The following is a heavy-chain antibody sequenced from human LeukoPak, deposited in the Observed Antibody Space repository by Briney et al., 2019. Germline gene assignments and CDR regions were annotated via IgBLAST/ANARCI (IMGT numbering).Heavy chain of an antibody. Sequence: GGSLRLSCAASGFTFRSYWMSWVRQAPGKGLEWVSSISSSSSYIYYADSVKGRFTISRDYAKNSLYLQMNSLRAEDTAVYYCARDFFDSNGYYYYGMDVWGQGTTVTVSS. CDR1: GFTFRSYW. V-gene: IGHV3-21*01. CDR2: ISSSSSYI. D-gene: IGHD3-9*01. J-gene: IGHJ6*02. CDR3: ARDFFDSNGYYYYGMDV.